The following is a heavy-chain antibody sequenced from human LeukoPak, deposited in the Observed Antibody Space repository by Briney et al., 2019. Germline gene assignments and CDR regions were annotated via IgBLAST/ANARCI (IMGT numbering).Heavy chain of an antibody. J-gene: IGHJ5*02. CDR2: IRSKAYGGTT. Sequence: GGSLRLSCAASGFSFSSYSMSWVRQAPGKGLEWVGFIRSKAYGGTTEYAASVKGRFTISRDDSKSIAYLQMNSLKTEDTAVYYCTRDDYDFWSGYYRNWFDPWGQGTLVTVSS. CDR3: TRDDYDFWSGYYRNWFDP. D-gene: IGHD3-3*01. CDR1: GFSFSSYS. V-gene: IGHV3-49*04.